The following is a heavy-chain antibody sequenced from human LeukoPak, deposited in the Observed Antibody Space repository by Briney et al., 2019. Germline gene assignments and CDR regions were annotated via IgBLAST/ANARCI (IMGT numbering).Heavy chain of an antibody. J-gene: IGHJ6*03. CDR1: GFTFSSYA. CDR3: AKDKSAYYYYYMDV. Sequence: GGSLRLSCAASGFTFSSYAMSWVRQAPGKGLEWVSGISGSAGSTYYADSVKGRFTVSRDNSKNTLYLQMNSLRAEDTAVYYCAKDKSAYYYYYMDVWGKGTTVTVSS. CDR2: ISGSAGST. V-gene: IGHV3-23*01.